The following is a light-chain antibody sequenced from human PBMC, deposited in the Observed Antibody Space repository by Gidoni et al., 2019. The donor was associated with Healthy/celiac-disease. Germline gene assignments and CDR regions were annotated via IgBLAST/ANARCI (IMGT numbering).Light chain of an antibody. Sequence: DIQMTQSPSSLSASVGDRVTITCRASQSSSSYLNWYQQKPGKAPKLLIYAASSLQSGGPSRFSGSGSGTDFTLTISSLQQEDFATYYCQQSYSTRWTFGQGTKVEIK. CDR1: QSSSSY. V-gene: IGKV1-39*01. CDR3: QQSYSTRWT. J-gene: IGKJ1*01. CDR2: AAS.